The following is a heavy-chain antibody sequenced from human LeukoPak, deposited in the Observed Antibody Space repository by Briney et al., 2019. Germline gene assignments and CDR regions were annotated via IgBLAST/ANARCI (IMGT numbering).Heavy chain of an antibody. Sequence: SVKVSCKASGGTFSSYAISWVRQAPGQGLEWMGGIIPIFGTANYAQKFQGRVTITADKSTSTAYMELSSLRSEDTAVYYCARGKQLWLPFYFDYWGQGTLVTVSS. V-gene: IGHV1-69*06. CDR2: IIPIFGTA. D-gene: IGHD5-18*01. J-gene: IGHJ4*02. CDR3: ARGKQLWLPFYFDY. CDR1: GGTFSSYA.